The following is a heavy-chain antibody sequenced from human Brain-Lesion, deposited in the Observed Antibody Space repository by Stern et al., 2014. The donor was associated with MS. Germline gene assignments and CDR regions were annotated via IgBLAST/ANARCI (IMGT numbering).Heavy chain of an antibody. J-gene: IGHJ5*02. V-gene: IGHV4-39*02. D-gene: IGHD2-15*01. CDR3: AGEEDIRYCSGGSCTGNWFDP. CDR2: IYYSGNT. CDR1: GGSVSSTSYA. Sequence: VQLVESGPGLVKPSETLSLTCTVAGGSVSSTSYAWAWIRQPPGKGLEWIGAIYYSGNTYYSPSLKSRLTISRDTSKNHFSLQLRSVTAADTAVYYCAGEEDIRYCSGGSCTGNWFDPWGQGTLVTVSS.